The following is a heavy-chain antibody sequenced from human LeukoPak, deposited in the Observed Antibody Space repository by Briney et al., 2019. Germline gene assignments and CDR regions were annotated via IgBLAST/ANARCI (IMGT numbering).Heavy chain of an antibody. CDR1: GFPFGDYY. Sequence: GGSWSLSCAASGFPFGDYYMSWIRRAPGKGLELVSYISSSGSTIYYADSAKGRFTISRDNAKNSLYLQMNSLRAEDTAVYYCARRGRHVDYWGQGTLVTVSS. D-gene: IGHD3-10*01. J-gene: IGHJ4*02. CDR3: ARRGRHVDY. CDR2: ISSSGSTI. V-gene: IGHV3-11*04.